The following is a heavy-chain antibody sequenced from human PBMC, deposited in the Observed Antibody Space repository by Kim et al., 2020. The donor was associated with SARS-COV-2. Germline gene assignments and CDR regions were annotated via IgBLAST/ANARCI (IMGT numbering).Heavy chain of an antibody. CDR1: GYSISSGYY. CDR3: ARGSLDGMDV. J-gene: IGHJ6*02. V-gene: IGHV4-38-2*02. Sequence: SETLSLTCTVSGYSISSGYYWGWIRQPPGKGLEWIGSIYHSGSTYYNPSLKSRVTISVDTSKNQFSLKLSSVTAADTAVYYCARGSLDGMDVWGQGTTVTVSS. CDR2: IYHSGST.